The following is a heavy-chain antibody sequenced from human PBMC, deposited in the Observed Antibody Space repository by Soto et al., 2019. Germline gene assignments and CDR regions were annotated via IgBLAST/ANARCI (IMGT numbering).Heavy chain of an antibody. Sequence: PGESLKISCKGSGYSFTSYWISCVRQMPGKGLEWMGRSDPSDSYTNYSPSFQGHVTISADKSISTAYLQWSSLKASDTAMYYCARSSYCSSTSCYQGSSGGMDLWGQGTKVTVSS. CDR2: SDPSDSYT. CDR3: ARSSYCSSTSCYQGSSGGMDL. CDR1: GYSFTSYW. V-gene: IGHV5-10-1*01. D-gene: IGHD2-2*01. J-gene: IGHJ6*02.